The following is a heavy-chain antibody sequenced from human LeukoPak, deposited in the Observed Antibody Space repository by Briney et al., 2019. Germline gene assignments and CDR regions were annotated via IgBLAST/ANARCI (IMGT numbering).Heavy chain of an antibody. Sequence: GGSLRLSCAASGFTFSSYGMHWVRQAPGKGLEWVAVIWYDASNKYYADSVKGRFTVSRDNSKNTLFLQMNSLRDDDTAVYYCVRGVGVSRFNYLDPWGQGTLVIVSS. V-gene: IGHV3-33*01. CDR1: GFTFSSYG. J-gene: IGHJ5*02. CDR2: IWYDASNK. CDR3: VRGVGVSRFNYLDP. D-gene: IGHD1-1*01.